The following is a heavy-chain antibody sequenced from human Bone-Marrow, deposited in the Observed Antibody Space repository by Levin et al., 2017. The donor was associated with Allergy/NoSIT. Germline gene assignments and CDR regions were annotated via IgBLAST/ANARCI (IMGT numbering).Heavy chain of an antibody. Sequence: SETLSLTCTVSGYSISSGYYWGWIRQPPGKGLEWIGSIYHSGSTYYNPSLKSRVTISVDTSKNQFSLKLSSVTAADTAVYYCARVGWELPFDYWGQGTLVTVSS. CDR2: IYHSGST. CDR1: GYSISSGYY. CDR3: ARVGWELPFDY. J-gene: IGHJ4*02. D-gene: IGHD1-26*01. V-gene: IGHV4-38-2*02.